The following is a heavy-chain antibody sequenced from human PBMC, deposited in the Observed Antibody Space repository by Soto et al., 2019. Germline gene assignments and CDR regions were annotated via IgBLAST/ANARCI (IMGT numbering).Heavy chain of an antibody. V-gene: IGHV1-8*01. Sequence: GASVAVCWAACGDGFDSCDRRWVRQANGQGLEWMGWMNLNSGNTGYAQKFRGRVTMTRNTAISTAYMELSRLSSDDTAVYYCARANGDFDYWGQGTLVTVSS. CDR3: ARANGDFDY. CDR2: MNLNSGNT. CDR1: GDGFDSCD. J-gene: IGHJ4*02. D-gene: IGHD4-17*01.